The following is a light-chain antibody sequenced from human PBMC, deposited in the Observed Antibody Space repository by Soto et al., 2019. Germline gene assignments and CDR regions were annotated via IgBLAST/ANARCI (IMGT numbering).Light chain of an antibody. Sequence: EIVMTQSPXXXXVSPXXXAXXXXXXXXXXXSNLAWYQQKPGQAPRLLIYGASTRATGIPARFSGSGSGTEFTLTISSLQSEDFAVYYCQQYNNWPLFTFGPGTKVDIK. J-gene: IGKJ3*01. CDR2: GAS. CDR1: XXXXSN. V-gene: IGKV3-15*01. CDR3: QQYNNWPLFT.